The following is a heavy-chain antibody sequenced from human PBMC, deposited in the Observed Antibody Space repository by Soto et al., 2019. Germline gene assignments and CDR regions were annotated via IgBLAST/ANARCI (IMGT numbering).Heavy chain of an antibody. CDR3: ARRRGYCSGGRCYHEGIDV. CDR2: IYYSGST. V-gene: IGHV4-59*08. J-gene: IGHJ6*02. D-gene: IGHD2-15*01. Sequence: QVQLQESGPGLVKPSETLSLTCTVSGGSISSYYWSWIRQPPGKGLEWIGYIYYSGSTNYNPSLKSRVAISVDTSKNQFSLKLSSVTAADTAVYYCARRRGYCSGGRCYHEGIDVWGQGTTVTVSS. CDR1: GGSISSYY.